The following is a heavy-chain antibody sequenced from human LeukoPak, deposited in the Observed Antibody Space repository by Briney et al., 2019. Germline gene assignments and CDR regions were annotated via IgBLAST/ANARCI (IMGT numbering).Heavy chain of an antibody. J-gene: IGHJ6*02. CDR2: ISGSGGST. Sequence: GGSLRLSCAASGFTFSSYAMSWVRQAPGKGLEWVSAISGSGGSTYYADSVKGRFTISRDNSKNTLYLQMNSQRAEDTAVYYCAKQYRNYYYGMDVWGQGTTVTVSS. CDR1: GFTFSSYA. V-gene: IGHV3-23*01. CDR3: AKQYRNYYYGMDV. D-gene: IGHD5-18*01.